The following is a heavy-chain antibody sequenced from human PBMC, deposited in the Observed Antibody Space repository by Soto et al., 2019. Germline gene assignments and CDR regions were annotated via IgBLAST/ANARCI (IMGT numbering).Heavy chain of an antibody. J-gene: IGHJ4*02. CDR3: ATAEVSSWYNY. D-gene: IGHD6-13*01. V-gene: IGHV3-23*01. CDR2: ISGSGGST. Sequence: PGGSLRLSCAASGFTFSSYAMSWVRQAPGKGLEWVSTISGSGGSTYYADSVKGRFTISRDNSKNMLYLQMNSLRAEDTAVYYCATAEVSSWYNYWGQGTLVTVSS. CDR1: GFTFSSYA.